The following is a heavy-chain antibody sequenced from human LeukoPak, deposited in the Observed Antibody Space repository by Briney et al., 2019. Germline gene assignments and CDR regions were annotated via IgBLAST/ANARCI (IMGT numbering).Heavy chain of an antibody. CDR1: GFTLGSSV. CDR2: ISTSGTYT. CDR3: AKTERFDP. V-gene: IGHV3-23*01. Sequence: GGSLRLSCAASGFTLGSSVMSWVRQAPGKGPEWVSTISTSGTYTQFADSVKGRFTISRDNSKNTLYLQMNSLRVEDTAVYYCAKTERFDPWGQGTLVTVSS. J-gene: IGHJ5*02.